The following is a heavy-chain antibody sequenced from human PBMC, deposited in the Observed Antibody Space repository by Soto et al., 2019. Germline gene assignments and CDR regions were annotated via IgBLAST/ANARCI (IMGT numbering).Heavy chain of an antibody. CDR2: ISGSSGST. CDR1: GFTFSSYA. V-gene: IGHV3-23*01. D-gene: IGHD6-13*01. J-gene: IGHJ4*02. Sequence: EVQLLESGGGLVQPGGSLRLSCAASGFTFSSYAMNWVRQAPGKGLEWVSTISGSSGSTYYVDSVKGRFTISRGTSKNTLYLQMNSLRAEDTAVYYCAKGGMYSSSWLDYWGQGTLVTVSS. CDR3: AKGGMYSSSWLDY.